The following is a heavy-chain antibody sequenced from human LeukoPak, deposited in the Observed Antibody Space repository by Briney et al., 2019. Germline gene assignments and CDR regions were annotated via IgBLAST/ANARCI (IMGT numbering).Heavy chain of an antibody. Sequence: SETLSLTCTVSGVSISSYYWSWIRQPPGKGLEWIGYIYHSGSTNYNPSLKSRVTISVDTSKNQFSLKLSSVTAADTAVYYCARDRRYSSSWINWFDPWGQGTLVTVSS. CDR2: IYHSGST. CDR1: GVSISSYY. J-gene: IGHJ5*02. D-gene: IGHD6-13*01. V-gene: IGHV4-59*01. CDR3: ARDRRYSSSWINWFDP.